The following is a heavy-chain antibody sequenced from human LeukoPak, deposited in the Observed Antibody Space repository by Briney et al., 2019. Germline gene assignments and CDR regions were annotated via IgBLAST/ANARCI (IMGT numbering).Heavy chain of an antibody. CDR2: IVGSGGST. J-gene: IGHJ4*02. V-gene: IGHV3-23*01. CDR3: AKWGDYDILTGYYDSDY. CDR1: GFTFSNYA. Sequence: GGSLRLSCAASGFTFSNYAMSWVRQAPGKGLEWVSAIVGSGGSTYYADSVKGRFTISRDNPKNTLYLQMNSLRTEDTAVYYCAKWGDYDILTGYYDSDYWGQGTLVTVSS. D-gene: IGHD3-9*01.